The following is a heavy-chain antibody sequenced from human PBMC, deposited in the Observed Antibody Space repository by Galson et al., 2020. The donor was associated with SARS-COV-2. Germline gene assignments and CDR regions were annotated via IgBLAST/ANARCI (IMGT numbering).Heavy chain of an antibody. V-gene: IGHV3-13*01. CDR3: ARGSYDFWSGYSRNYYYYYMDV. D-gene: IGHD3-3*01. Sequence: GESLKISCAASGFTFSSYDMHWVRQATGKGLEWVSAIGTAGDTYYPGSVKGRFTISRENAKNSLYLQMNSLRAGDTAVYYCARGSYDFWSGYSRNYYYYYMDVWGKGTTVTVSS. CDR2: IGTAGDT. CDR1: GFTFSSYD. J-gene: IGHJ6*03.